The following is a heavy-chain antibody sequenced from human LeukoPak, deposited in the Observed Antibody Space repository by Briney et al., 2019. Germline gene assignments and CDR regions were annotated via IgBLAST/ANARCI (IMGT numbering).Heavy chain of an antibody. Sequence: GGSLRFSCAASGFTFSSYDMHWVRQAPGKGLEWVAVISYDGSNKYYADSVKGRFTISRDNSKNTLYLQMNSLRAEDTAVYYCASGIAARPGDFDYWGQGTLVTVSS. CDR3: ASGIAARPGDFDY. CDR1: GFTFSSYD. J-gene: IGHJ4*02. V-gene: IGHV3-30*03. D-gene: IGHD6-6*01. CDR2: ISYDGSNK.